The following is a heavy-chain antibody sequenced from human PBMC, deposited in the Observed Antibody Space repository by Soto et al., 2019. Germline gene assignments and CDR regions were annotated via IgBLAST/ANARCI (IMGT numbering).Heavy chain of an antibody. V-gene: IGHV3-48*04. Sequence: GGSLSLSCAASGFTSSSYSMNWVRQAPGKGLEWVSYISGSGEIIQYAASARGRFTISRDNAKNSLYLQMNSLRAEDTAVYYCARDSSGSHDAFDIWGQGTMVTVSS. CDR3: ARDSSGSHDAFDI. CDR1: GFTSSSYS. CDR2: ISGSGEII. J-gene: IGHJ3*02. D-gene: IGHD3-22*01.